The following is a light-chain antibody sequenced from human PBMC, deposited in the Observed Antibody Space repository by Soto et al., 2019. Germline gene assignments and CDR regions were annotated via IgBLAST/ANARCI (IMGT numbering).Light chain of an antibody. CDR3: QESNSYSYT. J-gene: IGKJ2*01. CDR1: QSISNW. Sequence: DLQMTQSPSTLSASVGDRVTVTCRASQSISNWLAWYQQKPGRAPKLLIYRASSLQSGVPSRFSGSGSGTEFTLTISSLQPDDFATYYCQESNSYSYTFGQGTKLEIK. V-gene: IGKV1-5*03. CDR2: RAS.